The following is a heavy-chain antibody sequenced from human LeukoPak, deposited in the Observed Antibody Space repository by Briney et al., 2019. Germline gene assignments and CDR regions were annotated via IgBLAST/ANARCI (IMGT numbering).Heavy chain of an antibody. V-gene: IGHV3-33*08. CDR2: IWYDGSNK. Sequence: GGSLRLSCAASGFTVSSNYMSWVRQAPGKGLEWVAVIWYDGSNKYYADSVKGRFTISRDNSKNTLYLQMNSLRAEDTAVYYCARGKSRQWLVWFDYWGQGTLVTVSS. J-gene: IGHJ4*02. CDR3: ARGKSRQWLVWFDY. D-gene: IGHD6-19*01. CDR1: GFTVSSNY.